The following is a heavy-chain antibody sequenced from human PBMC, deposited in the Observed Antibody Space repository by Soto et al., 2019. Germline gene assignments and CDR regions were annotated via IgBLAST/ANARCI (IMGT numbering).Heavy chain of an antibody. CDR2: IKSKTDGGTT. J-gene: IGHJ4*02. CDR3: TTYPQVLRFLEWLPVDY. D-gene: IGHD3-3*01. CDR1: GFTFSNAW. Sequence: GGSLRLSCAASGFTFSNAWMNWVRQAPGKGLEWVGRIKSKTDGGTTDYAAPVKGRFTISRDDSKNTLYLQMNSLKTEDTAVYYCTTYPQVLRFLEWLPVDYWGQGTLVTVSS. V-gene: IGHV3-15*07.